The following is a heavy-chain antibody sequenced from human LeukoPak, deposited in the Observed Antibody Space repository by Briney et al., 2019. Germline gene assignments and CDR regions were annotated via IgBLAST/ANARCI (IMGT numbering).Heavy chain of an antibody. V-gene: IGHV3-66*01. CDR1: GFTVSSNY. CDR2: IYSDGST. D-gene: IGHD3-22*01. Sequence: GGSLRLSCAASGFTVSSNYMSWVRQAPGKGLEWVSVIYSDGSTYYADSVKGRFTISRDNSKNTLYLQMNSLRAEDTAVYYCARGGQWFPLEIWGQGTMVTVSS. CDR3: ARGGQWFPLEI. J-gene: IGHJ3*02.